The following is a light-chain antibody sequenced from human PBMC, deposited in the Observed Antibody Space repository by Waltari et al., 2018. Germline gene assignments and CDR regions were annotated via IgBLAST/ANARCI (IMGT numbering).Light chain of an antibody. Sequence: DIQMTQSPSSLSAFVGDTVTITCRTSQGISRSLNWFQQKQGKAPKLLIYAASSLEGGVPSRFIGSGSGTEFTLTIRSLQPEDFAAYYCLQHNSFPPTFGQGTKVEIK. CDR2: AAS. J-gene: IGKJ1*01. CDR3: LQHNSFPPT. V-gene: IGKV1-17*01. CDR1: QGISRS.